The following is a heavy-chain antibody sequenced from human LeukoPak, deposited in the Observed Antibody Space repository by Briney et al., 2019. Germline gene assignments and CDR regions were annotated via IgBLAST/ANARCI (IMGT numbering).Heavy chain of an antibody. CDR2: ISGSSSYI. D-gene: IGHD6-19*01. CDR3: ARGGQWLYFDY. J-gene: IGHJ4*02. CDR1: GFTFSSYS. V-gene: IGHV3-21*01. Sequence: GGSLRLSCAASGFTFSSYSMNWVRQAPGKGLEWVSSISGSSSYIYYADSVKGRFTISRDNAKNSLYLQMNSLRAEDTAVYYCARGGQWLYFDYWGQGTLVTVSS.